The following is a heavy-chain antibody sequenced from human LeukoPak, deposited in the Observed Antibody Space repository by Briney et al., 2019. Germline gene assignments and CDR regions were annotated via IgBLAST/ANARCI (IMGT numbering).Heavy chain of an antibody. CDR2: IKQDGSEK. CDR3: ARDTFRYYDSSGYHYFDY. CDR1: GFTFSSYW. Sequence: GGSLRLSCAASGFTFSSYWMSWVRQAPGKGPEWVASIKQDGSEKYYVDSVKGRFTISRDNAKNSLYLQMNSLRAEDTAVYYCARDTFRYYDSSGYHYFDYWGQGTLVTVSS. V-gene: IGHV3-7*01. D-gene: IGHD3-22*01. J-gene: IGHJ4*02.